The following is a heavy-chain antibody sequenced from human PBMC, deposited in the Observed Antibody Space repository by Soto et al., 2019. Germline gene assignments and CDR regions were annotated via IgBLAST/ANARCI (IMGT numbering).Heavy chain of an antibody. Sequence: GGSLRLSCAASGFTFSSYAMHWVRQAPGKGLEWVAVISYDGSNKYYADSVKGRFTISRDNSKNTLYLQMNSLRAEDTAVYYCARDQCSGGSCYLPDYYFDYWGQGTLVTVSS. D-gene: IGHD2-15*01. CDR2: ISYDGSNK. V-gene: IGHV3-30-3*01. J-gene: IGHJ4*02. CDR3: ARDQCSGGSCYLPDYYFDY. CDR1: GFTFSSYA.